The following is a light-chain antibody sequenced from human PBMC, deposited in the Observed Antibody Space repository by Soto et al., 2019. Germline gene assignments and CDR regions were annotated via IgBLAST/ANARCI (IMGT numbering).Light chain of an antibody. J-gene: IGKJ4*01. CDR2: DAS. Sequence: EIVLTQSPATLSLSPGERATLSCSASQTINNFLAWYQQKPGQAPRLLIYDASTRAPGIPGRFSGSGSGTDFTLTIPSLEPDDFAVYHCQQRSTGTFGGGTKVDIK. CDR1: QTINNF. V-gene: IGKV3-11*01. CDR3: QQRSTGT.